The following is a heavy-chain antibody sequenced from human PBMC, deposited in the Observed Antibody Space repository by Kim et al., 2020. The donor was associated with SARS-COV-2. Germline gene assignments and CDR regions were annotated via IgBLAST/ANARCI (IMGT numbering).Heavy chain of an antibody. J-gene: IGHJ5*02. D-gene: IGHD3-22*01. CDR2: ISPYNGNT. Sequence: ASVKVSCKASGYTFTSYGISWVRQAPGQGLEWMGWISPYNGNTNYAQKLQGRVTMTTDTSTSTAYMELRSLRSDDTAVYYCARSGTMIVVVQNWFDPWGQGTLVTVTS. CDR3: ARSGTMIVVVQNWFDP. CDR1: GYTFTSYG. V-gene: IGHV1-18*01.